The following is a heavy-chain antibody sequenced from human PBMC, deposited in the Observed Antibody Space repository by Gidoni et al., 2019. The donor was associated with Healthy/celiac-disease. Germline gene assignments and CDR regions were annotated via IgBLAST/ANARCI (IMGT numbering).Heavy chain of an antibody. CDR3: ARDWPTVTTGMDV. Sequence: QVQLVQSAAEVKKPGPSVQVSCKASGYTFTSYGISWVRPAPGQGLEWMGWISAYNGNTNYAQKLQGRVTMTTDTATSTAYMELRSLRSDDTAVYYCARDWPTVTTGMDVWGQGTTVTVSS. V-gene: IGHV1-18*01. CDR2: ISAYNGNT. J-gene: IGHJ6*02. CDR1: GYTFTSYG. D-gene: IGHD4-17*01.